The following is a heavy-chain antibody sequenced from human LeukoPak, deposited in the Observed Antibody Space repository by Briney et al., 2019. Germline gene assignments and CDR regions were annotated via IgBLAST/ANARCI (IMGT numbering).Heavy chain of an antibody. J-gene: IGHJ4*02. D-gene: IGHD3-16*01. Sequence: SETLSLTFTVSGGSISSYYWSGIRQPAGKGLEWIGRIYTSGSTNYNPSLKSRVTMSVDTSKNQFSLKLSSVTAADTAVYYCAREGNLRGETDYWGQGTLVTVSS. V-gene: IGHV4-4*07. CDR1: GGSISSYY. CDR2: IYTSGST. CDR3: AREGNLRGETDY.